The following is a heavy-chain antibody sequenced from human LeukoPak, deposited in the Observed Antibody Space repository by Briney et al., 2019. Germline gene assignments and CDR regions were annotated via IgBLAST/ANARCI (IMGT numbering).Heavy chain of an antibody. V-gene: IGHV4-59*01. D-gene: IGHD3-22*01. CDR2: IYYSGST. CDR1: GGSISSYY. CDR3: AREFFGVDTSGYYVFDY. Sequence: SETLSLTCTVSGGSISSYYWSWIRQPPGKGLEWIGYIYYSGSTNYNPSLKSRVTISVDTSKNQFSLKLSSVTAAGTAVYYCAREFFGVDTSGYYVFDYWGQGTLVTVSS. J-gene: IGHJ4*02.